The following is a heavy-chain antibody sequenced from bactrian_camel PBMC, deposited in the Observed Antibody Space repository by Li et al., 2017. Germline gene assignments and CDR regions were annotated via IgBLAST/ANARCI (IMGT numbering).Heavy chain of an antibody. CDR1: GAMNRC. CDR3: AAKWCGSPNYSY. Sequence: QVQLVESGGGSVQAGGSLRLSCAASGAMNRCIGWFRQPPGKEREGVASIGSDGSTSYADSVKGRFTISKDNAKNTLYLQMNSLKPEDTAMYYCAAKWCGSPNYSYWGQGTQVTVS. V-gene: IGHV3S53*01. J-gene: IGHJ4*01. CDR2: IGSDGST. D-gene: IGHD2*01.